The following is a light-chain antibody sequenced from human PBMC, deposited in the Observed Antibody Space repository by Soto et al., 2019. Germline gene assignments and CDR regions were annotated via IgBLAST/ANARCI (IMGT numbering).Light chain of an antibody. CDR2: SNN. V-gene: IGLV1-47*02. CDR3: AAWEANLSGHV. J-gene: IGLJ1*01. Sequence: QSVLTQPPSASGTPGQRVTISCSGSSSNIGSNYVYWYQHLPGTAPKLLIYSNNQRPSGVPDRFSGSKSGTSASLAISGLRSEDEADYYCAAWEANLSGHVFGTGTKVTVL. CDR1: SSNIGSNY.